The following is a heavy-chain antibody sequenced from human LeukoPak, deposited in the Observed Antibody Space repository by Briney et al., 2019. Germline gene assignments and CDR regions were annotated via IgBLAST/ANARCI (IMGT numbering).Heavy chain of an antibody. CDR1: GFTFSSYA. CDR3: AKVGWGSYRYTGINFDY. Sequence: PGGSLRLSCAASGFTFSSYAMSWVRQAPGKGLDWVSAISGSGGSTYYADSVKGRFTISSDNSKNTLYLQMNSLRAEDTAVYYCAKVGWGSYRYTGINFDYWGQGTLVTVSS. CDR2: ISGSGGST. J-gene: IGHJ4*02. V-gene: IGHV3-23*01. D-gene: IGHD3-16*02.